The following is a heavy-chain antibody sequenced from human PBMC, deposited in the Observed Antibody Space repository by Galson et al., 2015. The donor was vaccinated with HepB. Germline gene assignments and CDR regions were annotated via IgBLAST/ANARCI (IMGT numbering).Heavy chain of an antibody. J-gene: IGHJ6*04. CDR1: GYSFTSYW. V-gene: IGHV5-10-1*01. D-gene: IGHD6-13*01. CDR3: ARHSSSWNYYYYYGMDV. CDR2: IDPSDSYT. Sequence: QSGAEVKKPGESLRISCKGSGYSFTSYWISWVRQMPGKGLEWMGRIDPSDSYTNYSPSFQGHVTISADKSISTAYLQWSSLKASDTAMYYCARHSSSWNYYYYYGMDVWGKGTTVTVSS.